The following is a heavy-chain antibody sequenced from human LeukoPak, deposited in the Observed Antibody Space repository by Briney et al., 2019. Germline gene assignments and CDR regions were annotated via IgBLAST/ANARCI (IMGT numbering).Heavy chain of an antibody. Sequence: SETLSLTCTVSDDSISDYYRGWVRQPPGKGLEWIGYFYNSGRSTYNPSLKSRVTISVDTSKNQFSLKLSSVTAADTAVYYCARGIEMATTDYWGQGTLVTVSS. CDR3: ARGIEMATTDY. CDR2: FYNSGRS. CDR1: DDSISDYY. V-gene: IGHV4-59*12. D-gene: IGHD5-24*01. J-gene: IGHJ4*02.